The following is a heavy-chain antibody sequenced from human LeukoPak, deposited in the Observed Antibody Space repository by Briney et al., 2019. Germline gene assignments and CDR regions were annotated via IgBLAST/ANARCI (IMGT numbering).Heavy chain of an antibody. CDR1: GYTFTSYA. D-gene: IGHD2-21*01. CDR2: INTNTGNP. V-gene: IGHV7-4-1*04. Sequence: GASVKVSCKASGYTFTSYAMNWVRQAPGQGLEWMGWINTNTGNPTYAQGFTGRFVFSLDTSVSMAYLQISSLKAEDTAVYYCARDMKMWFNPGGFDYWGQGTLVTVSS. J-gene: IGHJ4*02. CDR3: ARDMKMWFNPGGFDY.